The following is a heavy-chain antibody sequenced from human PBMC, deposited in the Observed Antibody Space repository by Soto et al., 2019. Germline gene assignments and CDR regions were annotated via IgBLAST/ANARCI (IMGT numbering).Heavy chain of an antibody. Sequence: PSETLSLTCAVYGGSFSGHSWTWIRQPPGKGLEWIGEINHTGNTNQNPSLKSRISISVDTSKNQFSLKLRSVTAADTAVYYCVRGITVKVANQRDAPDKYSCDSWGRGTQVTVSS. D-gene: IGHD3-22*01. V-gene: IGHV4-34*01. CDR3: VRGITVKVANQRDAPDKYSCDS. J-gene: IGHJ4*02. CDR2: INHTGNT. CDR1: GGSFSGHS.